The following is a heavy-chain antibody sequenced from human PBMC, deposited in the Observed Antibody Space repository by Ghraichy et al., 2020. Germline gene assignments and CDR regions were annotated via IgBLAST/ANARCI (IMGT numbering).Heavy chain of an antibody. CDR1: GFTFSSYA. D-gene: IGHD6-13*01. V-gene: IGHV3-23*01. J-gene: IGHJ4*02. CDR3: AKSIGYSSSWYDFDY. CDR2: ISVSGGST. Sequence: GALRLSCAASGFTFSSYAMSWVRQAPGKGLEWVSAISVSGGSTYYADSVKGRFTISRDNSKNTLYLQMNSLRAEDTALYYCAKSIGYSSSWYDFDYWGQGTLVTVAS.